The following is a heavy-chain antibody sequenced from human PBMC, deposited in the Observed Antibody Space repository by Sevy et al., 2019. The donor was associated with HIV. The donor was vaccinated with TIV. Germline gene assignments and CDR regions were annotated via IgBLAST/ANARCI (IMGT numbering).Heavy chain of an antibody. CDR3: ATGREYYDENSGYFDY. Sequence: ASVKVSCKISGYRLSELSMHWVRQAPGKGLEWMGRFDPEDGEIIYAQKFQGRVTVTEDTCTDTAYMELSRLRSEDTAVYYCATGREYYDENSGYFDYWGPGTLVTVSS. V-gene: IGHV1-24*01. CDR1: GYRLSELS. D-gene: IGHD3-22*01. CDR2: FDPEDGEI. J-gene: IGHJ4*02.